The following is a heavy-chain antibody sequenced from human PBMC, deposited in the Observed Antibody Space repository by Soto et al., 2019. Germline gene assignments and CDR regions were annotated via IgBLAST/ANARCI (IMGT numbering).Heavy chain of an antibody. Sequence: QVQVVESGGGVVQPGRSLRLSCTPSGFTFSDHAMHWVRQAPGKGLEWLAQIWYDGSNKYYADSVKGRFTISRDNSRNTLYVQMDSLRVEDTAVYYCARDGQSLAPYALDVWGQGTSVTVSS. CDR2: IWYDGSNK. CDR1: GFTFSDHA. D-gene: IGHD6-19*01. CDR3: ARDGQSLAPYALDV. J-gene: IGHJ6*02. V-gene: IGHV3-33*01.